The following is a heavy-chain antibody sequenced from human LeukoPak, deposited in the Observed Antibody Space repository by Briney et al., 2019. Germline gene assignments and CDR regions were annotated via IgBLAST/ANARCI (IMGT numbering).Heavy chain of an antibody. CDR2: IKQDRSEK. Sequence: GGSLRLSCAASGFTFSSYWMSWVRQAPGKGLEWVANIKQDRSEKYYVDSVKGRFTISRDNAKNSLYLQMNSLGPEDTAVYYCARDPYSGNYGNYYYYYMDVWGKRTTVTISS. CDR3: ARDPYSGNYGNYYYYYMDV. CDR1: GFTFSSYW. J-gene: IGHJ6*03. D-gene: IGHD1-26*01. V-gene: IGHV3-7*01.